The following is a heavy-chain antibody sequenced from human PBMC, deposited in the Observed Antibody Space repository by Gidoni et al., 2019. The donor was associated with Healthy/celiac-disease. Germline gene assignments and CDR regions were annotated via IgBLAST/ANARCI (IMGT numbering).Heavy chain of an antibody. V-gene: IGHV4-34*01. CDR1: GGSFSGYY. Sequence: QVQLQQWGAGLLKPSEPLSLTCAVDGGSFSGYYWSWIRQPPVKGLEWIGEINHSGSTNYNPSLKSRVTISVDTSKNQFSLKLSSVTAADTAVYYCARGRRSSGRAFDIWGQGTMVTVSS. CDR2: INHSGST. D-gene: IGHD3-22*01. CDR3: ARGRRSSGRAFDI. J-gene: IGHJ3*02.